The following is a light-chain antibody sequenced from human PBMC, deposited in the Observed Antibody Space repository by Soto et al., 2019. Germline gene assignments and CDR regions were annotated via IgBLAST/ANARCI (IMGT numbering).Light chain of an antibody. CDR2: DVS. V-gene: IGLV2-14*01. Sequence: QSALTQPASVSGSPGQSITISCTGTSSDVGGYNYVSWYQQHPGKAPKLMIYDVSNRPSGVSDRFSGSKSGNTASLTISEVQAEDETDYYSSSYTSSSTVVFGGGTKLTVL. CDR3: SSYTSSSTVV. CDR1: SSDVGGYNY. J-gene: IGLJ2*01.